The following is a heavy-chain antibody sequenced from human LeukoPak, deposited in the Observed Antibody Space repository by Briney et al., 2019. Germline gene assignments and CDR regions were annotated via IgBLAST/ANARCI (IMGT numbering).Heavy chain of an antibody. CDR3: ARATGDRPY. Sequence: LGGSLRLSCAASGFTFSSYSMNWVRQAPGKGLEWVSYISSSSSTIYYADSVKGRFTISRDNAKNSLYLQMNSLRVDDTAVYYCARATGDRPYWGQGTLVTVSS. J-gene: IGHJ4*02. CDR1: GFTFSSYS. CDR2: ISSSSSTI. D-gene: IGHD7-27*01. V-gene: IGHV3-48*01.